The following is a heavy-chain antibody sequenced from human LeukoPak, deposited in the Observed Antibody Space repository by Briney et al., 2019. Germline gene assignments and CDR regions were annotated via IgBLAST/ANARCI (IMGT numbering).Heavy chain of an antibody. V-gene: IGHV3-23*01. CDR2: ISGSGGST. Sequence: PGGSLRLSCAASGFTFSSYWMSWVRQAPGKGLEWVSAISGSGGSTYYADSVKGRFTISRDNSKNTLYLQMNSLRAEDTAVYYCAKEEGGQWSGSYYDDAFDIWGQGTMVTVSS. CDR1: GFTFSSYW. CDR3: AKEEGGQWSGSYYDDAFDI. D-gene: IGHD1-26*01. J-gene: IGHJ3*02.